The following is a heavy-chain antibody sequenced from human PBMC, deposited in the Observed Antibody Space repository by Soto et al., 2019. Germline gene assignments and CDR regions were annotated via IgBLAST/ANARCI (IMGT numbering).Heavy chain of an antibody. V-gene: IGHV1-3*05. D-gene: IGHD3-22*01. CDR1: GYTFTSYA. Sequence: QVQLVQSGAEEKKPGASVKVSCKASGYTFTSYAMHWVRQAPGQRLEWMGWINAGNGNTKYSQKVQGRVTITRDTSESKAHMERGSLRSEDTAVYSYARGSGYYYWDDYWGQGTLVTVSS. J-gene: IGHJ4*02. CDR2: INAGNGNT. CDR3: ARGSGYYYWDDY.